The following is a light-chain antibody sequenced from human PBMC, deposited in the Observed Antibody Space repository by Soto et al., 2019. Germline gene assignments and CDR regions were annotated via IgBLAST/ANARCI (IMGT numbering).Light chain of an antibody. J-gene: IGKJ1*01. CDR3: QHYKSYPWT. CDR2: KAS. Sequence: DIQMTQSPSTMSASVVDRVTITCRASQSIDSWLAWYQQKPGKAPKFLMYKASNLESGVPSRFSGSGSETEFTLTISSLQPDDFAIYYCQHYKSYPWTFGQGTKVDIK. CDR1: QSIDSW. V-gene: IGKV1-5*03.